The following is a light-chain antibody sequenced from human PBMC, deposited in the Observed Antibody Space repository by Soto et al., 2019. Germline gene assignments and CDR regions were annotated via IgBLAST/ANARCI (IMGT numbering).Light chain of an antibody. CDR3: QQYDNWPSWT. J-gene: IGKJ1*01. CDR2: GAS. V-gene: IGKV3-15*01. CDR1: QSVNRN. Sequence: EVVMTQSRATLSASPGERVILSCRASQSVNRNLAWYQQKPGQAPRLLIYGASTRATGIPARFSGSGSGAEFTLTISSLQSEDLAVYYCQQYDNWPSWTFGQGTKVEIK.